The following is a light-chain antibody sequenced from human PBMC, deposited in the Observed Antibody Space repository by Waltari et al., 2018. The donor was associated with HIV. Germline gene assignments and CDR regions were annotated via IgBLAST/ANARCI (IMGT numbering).Light chain of an antibody. J-gene: IGKJ2*01. Sequence: DIEMTPSPSEVSASVGDRVIISCRASQAVGTDVAWYHVRPGRAPRLFIYDASRLEGGVSSRFSGSGFGTDFVFIIASLQSEDAGLYFCQQANTFPHSFGQGTKLEV. CDR2: DAS. CDR1: QAVGTD. V-gene: IGKV1-12*01. CDR3: QQANTFPHS.